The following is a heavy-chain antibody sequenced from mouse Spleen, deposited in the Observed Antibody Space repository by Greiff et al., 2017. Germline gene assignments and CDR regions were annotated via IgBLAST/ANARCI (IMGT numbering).Heavy chain of an antibody. D-gene: IGHD2-3*01. CDR1: GYAFTNYL. J-gene: IGHJ4*01. V-gene: IGHV1-54*01. CDR3: ARRLLYYYAMDY. Sequence: QVQLQQSGAELVRPGTSVKVSCKASGYAFTNYLIEWVKQRPGQGLEWIGVINPGSGGTNYNEKFKGKATLTADKSSSTAYMQLSSLTSDDSAVYFCARRLLYYYAMDYWGQGTSVTVSS. CDR2: INPGSGGT.